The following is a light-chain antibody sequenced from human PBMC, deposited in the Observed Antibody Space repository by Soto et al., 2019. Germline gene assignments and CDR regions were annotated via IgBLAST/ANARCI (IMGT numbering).Light chain of an antibody. CDR1: QNVGLY. V-gene: IGKV3-11*01. CDR3: QERGRWPRAT. J-gene: IGKJ4*01. Sequence: EMVLTQSPATLSLSPGESATLSCRASQNVGLYFAWYQQKSGQPPRLLIHTASSRATGIPARFSGSGSRTDFTLDTSSLEPEDIAVYYSQERGRWPRATFGGGSKVEMK. CDR2: TAS.